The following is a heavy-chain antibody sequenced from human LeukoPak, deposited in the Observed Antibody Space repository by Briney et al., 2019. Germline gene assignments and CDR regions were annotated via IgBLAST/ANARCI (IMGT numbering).Heavy chain of an antibody. CDR2: VSGSGDRT. CDR1: GFTFSNYA. V-gene: IGHV3-23*01. D-gene: IGHD6-13*01. Sequence: PGGSLRLSCAASGFTFSNYAMSWVRQAPGKGLEWISAVSGSGDRTYYAGSVKGRFTISRDNSKNTLYLQMNSLRAEDTAVYYCARDRHSSSWSPLDYWGQGTLVTVSS. J-gene: IGHJ4*02. CDR3: ARDRHSSSWSPLDY.